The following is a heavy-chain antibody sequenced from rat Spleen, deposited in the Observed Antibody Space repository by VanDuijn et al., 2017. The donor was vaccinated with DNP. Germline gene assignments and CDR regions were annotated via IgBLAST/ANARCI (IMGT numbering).Heavy chain of an antibody. Sequence: QVQLKESGPGLVQPSQTLSLTCTVSGFSLTSYNVHWVRQPTGKGLEWMGLIWTGGSTDYNSALKSRLSISRDTSKSQVFLKMNTLQTEDSAIYFCTRDRDYSGEVLYGMDAWGQGISVTVSS. D-gene: IGHD1-1*01. CDR1: GFSLTSYN. V-gene: IGHV2-30*01. J-gene: IGHJ4*01. CDR3: TRDRDYSGEVLYGMDA. CDR2: IWTGGST.